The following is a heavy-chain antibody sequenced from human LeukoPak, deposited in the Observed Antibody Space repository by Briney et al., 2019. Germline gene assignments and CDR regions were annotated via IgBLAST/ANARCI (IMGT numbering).Heavy chain of an antibody. CDR2: ISDSGDNT. V-gene: IGHV3-23*01. CDR3: ANSPGGSTGWFPDS. J-gene: IGHJ4*02. CDR1: GFTFSTYA. D-gene: IGHD6-19*01. Sequence: GGSLRLSCAASGFTFSTYAMSWVRQAPGKGLEWVSTISDSGDNTYYADSVKGRFTISRDNSKNTLYLQMNSLRAEDTAVYYCANSPGGSTGWFPDSWGQGTLVTVSS.